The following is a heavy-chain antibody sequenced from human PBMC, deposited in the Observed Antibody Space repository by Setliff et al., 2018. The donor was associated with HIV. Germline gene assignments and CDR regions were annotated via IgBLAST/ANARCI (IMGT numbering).Heavy chain of an antibody. CDR3: AISTRAYYYYYMDVWDV. D-gene: IGHD1-26*01. CDR2: IYTSGST. CDR1: GGSISSTNYF. Sequence: SETLSLTCTVSGGSISSTNYFWGWIRQPPGKGLEWIGRIYTSGSTNYNPSLKSRVTISVDTSKNQFSLKLSSVTAADTAVYYCAISTRAYYYYYMDVWDVWGKGTTVTVSS. J-gene: IGHJ6*04. V-gene: IGHV4-39*07.